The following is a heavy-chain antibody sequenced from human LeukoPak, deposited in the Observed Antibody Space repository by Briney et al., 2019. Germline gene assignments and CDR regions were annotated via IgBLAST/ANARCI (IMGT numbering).Heavy chain of an antibody. CDR3: ARGAGRWLVPEWEDWYFDL. CDR1: GFTFSSYS. J-gene: IGHJ2*01. D-gene: IGHD6-19*01. Sequence: GGSLRLSCAASGFTFSSYSMNWVRQAPGKGLEWVSSISSSSSYIYYADSVKGRFTISRDNSKNTLYLQMNSLRAEDTAVYYCARGAGRWLVPEWEDWYFDLWGRGTLVTVSS. CDR2: ISSSSSYI. V-gene: IGHV3-21*01.